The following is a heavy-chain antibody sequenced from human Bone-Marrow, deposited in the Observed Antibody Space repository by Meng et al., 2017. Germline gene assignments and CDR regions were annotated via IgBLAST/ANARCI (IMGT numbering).Heavy chain of an antibody. V-gene: IGHV1-2*06. J-gene: IGHJ4*02. Sequence: VKVSCKPSGYNFPDYYIHWVRRAPGQGLEWMGRINPKSGDTHYAQKFQARVTMTGDTSISTAYMELSGLRSDDTAMYYCARDEDISAAGKLFGDYWGQGTLVTVSS. CDR1: GYNFPDYY. CDR3: ARDEDISAAGKLFGDY. D-gene: IGHD6-25*01. CDR2: INPKSGDT.